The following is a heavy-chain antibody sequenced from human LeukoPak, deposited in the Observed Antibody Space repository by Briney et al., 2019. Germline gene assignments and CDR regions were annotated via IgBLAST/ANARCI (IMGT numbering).Heavy chain of an antibody. J-gene: IGHJ6*02. CDR3: ARVVVGNSSGWYVQSYYYYGMDV. Sequence: GASVEVSCKASGGTFSSYAISWVRQAPGQGLEWMGGIIPIFGTANYALKFQGRVTITADESTSTAYMELSSLRSEDTAVYYCARVVVGNSSGWYVQSYYYYGMDVWGQGTTVTVSS. V-gene: IGHV1-69*01. CDR1: GGTFSSYA. CDR2: IIPIFGTA. D-gene: IGHD6-19*01.